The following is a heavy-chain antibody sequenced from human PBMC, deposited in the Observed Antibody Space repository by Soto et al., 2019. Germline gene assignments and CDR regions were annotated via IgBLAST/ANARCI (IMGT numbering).Heavy chain of an antibody. CDR2: IYYSGST. J-gene: IGHJ4*02. D-gene: IGHD3-9*01. CDR3: ARTALVLTGYYDY. V-gene: IGHV4-61*01. CDR1: GGSVSSGSYY. Sequence: QVQLQESGPGLVKPSETLSLTCTVSGGSVSSGSYYWSWIRQPPGKGLEWIGYIYYSGSTNYNPSLKSRVTISVDTSKNQFSLKLSSVTAVDTAVYYCARTALVLTGYYDYWGQGTLVTVSS.